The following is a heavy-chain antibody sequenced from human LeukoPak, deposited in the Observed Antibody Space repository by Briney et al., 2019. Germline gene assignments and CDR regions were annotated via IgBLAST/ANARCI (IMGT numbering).Heavy chain of an antibody. Sequence: SETLSLTCTVSGGSISSYYWSWIRQPPGKGLEWLGYIYYSGSTNYNPSLKSRVTISVDTSKNQFSLKLSSVTAADTAVYYCAREGGSSSWFNWFDPWGQGTLVTVSS. D-gene: IGHD6-13*01. CDR2: IYYSGST. CDR1: GGSISSYY. V-gene: IGHV4-59*01. J-gene: IGHJ5*02. CDR3: AREGGSSSWFNWFDP.